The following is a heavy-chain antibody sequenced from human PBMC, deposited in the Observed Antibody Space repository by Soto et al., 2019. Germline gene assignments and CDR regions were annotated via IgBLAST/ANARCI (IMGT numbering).Heavy chain of an antibody. V-gene: IGHV4-38-2*01. CDR3: ARNSSSSYFDY. J-gene: IGHJ4*02. D-gene: IGHD6-13*01. CDR1: GSSITITYY. CDR2: IHHSGSVFESGST. Sequence: SETLSLTCAVSGSSITITYYWGWVRQPPGKGLEWIGSIHHSGSVFESGSTHYNPSFKSRVTISADTSKNQFSLKLTSVTAADTAVYFCARNSSSSYFDYWGQGTLVTVSS.